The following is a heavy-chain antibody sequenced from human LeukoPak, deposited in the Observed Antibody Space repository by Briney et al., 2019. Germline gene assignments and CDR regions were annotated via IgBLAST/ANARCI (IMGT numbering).Heavy chain of an antibody. D-gene: IGHD6-19*01. CDR1: GGSISSGGYY. CDR2: IYYSGST. CDR3: ARTYPAIFGGWYQETSKIFDY. J-gene: IGHJ4*02. V-gene: IGHV4-31*03. Sequence: SETLSLTCTVSGGSISSGGYYWSWIRQHPGKGLEWIGYIYYSGSTYYNPSLKSRVTISVDTSKNQFSLKLSSVTAADTAVYYCARTYPAIFGGWYQETSKIFDYWGQGTLVTVSS.